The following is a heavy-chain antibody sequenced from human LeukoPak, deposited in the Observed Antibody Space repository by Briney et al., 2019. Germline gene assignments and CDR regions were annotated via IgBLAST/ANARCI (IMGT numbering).Heavy chain of an antibody. Sequence: SETLSLTCAVYGGSFSDYFWGWIRQPPGKGLEWIGEINHSGRTYYNPSLKSRVTISVDTSKNQFSLNLSSVTPADTAVYYCARDVVVVPAAIHYGMDVWGQGTTVTVSS. D-gene: IGHD2-2*01. J-gene: IGHJ6*02. CDR1: GGSFSDYF. CDR2: INHSGRT. V-gene: IGHV4-34*01. CDR3: ARDVVVVPAAIHYGMDV.